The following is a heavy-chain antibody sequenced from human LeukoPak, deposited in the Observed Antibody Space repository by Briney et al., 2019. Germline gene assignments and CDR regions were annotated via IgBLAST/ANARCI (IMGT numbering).Heavy chain of an antibody. CDR3: ARRRYSSSWYSNRGYMDV. J-gene: IGHJ6*03. CDR1: GGSISNNNW. Sequence: SETLSLTCAVSGGSISNNNWWGWIRPPPRKGLEWIGENNHSGSTNYNPSLKSRVTISVDTSKNQFSLKLSSVTAADTAVYYCARRRYSSSWYSNRGYMDVWGKGTTVTISS. D-gene: IGHD6-13*01. V-gene: IGHV4-4*02. CDR2: NNHSGST.